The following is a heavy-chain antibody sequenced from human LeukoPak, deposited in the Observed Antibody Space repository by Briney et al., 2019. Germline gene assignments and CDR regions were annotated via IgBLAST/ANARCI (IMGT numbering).Heavy chain of an antibody. V-gene: IGHV3-23*01. CDR1: GFTFSSYA. J-gene: IGHJ4*02. CDR2: ISGSGGST. D-gene: IGHD3-9*01. Sequence: GGSLRLSCAASGFTFSSYAMSWVRQAPGKGLEWVSAISGSGGSTYYADSVKGRFTISRDNSKNTLYLQMNSLRAEDTAVYYCAKGYTYYDILTGYDGWGQGTLATVSS. CDR3: AKGYTYYDILTGYDG.